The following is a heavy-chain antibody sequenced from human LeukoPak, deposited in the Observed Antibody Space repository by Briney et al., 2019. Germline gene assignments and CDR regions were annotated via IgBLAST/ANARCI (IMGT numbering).Heavy chain of an antibody. D-gene: IGHD3-22*01. CDR3: ARGASSGYYYVRERGYYFDY. V-gene: IGHV4-34*01. J-gene: IGHJ4*02. CDR1: GGSFSGYY. CDR2: INHSGST. Sequence: SETLSLTCAVYGGSFSGYYWSWIRQPPGKGLDGIGEINHSGSTNYNPSLKSRVTISVDTSKNQFSLKMRSVTAADTAVYYCARGASSGYYYVRERGYYFDYWGQGTLVTVSS.